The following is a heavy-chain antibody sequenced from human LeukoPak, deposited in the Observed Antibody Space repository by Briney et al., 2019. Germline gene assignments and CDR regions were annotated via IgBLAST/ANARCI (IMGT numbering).Heavy chain of an antibody. Sequence: GASVKVSCKASGSTFSSYAISWVRQAPGQGLEWMGGIIPIFGTPNYAQNFQGRVTITADTSTNTAYMELSSLRSEDTAVYYCARAAVAGYLWGYYFDYWGQGTLVTVSS. CDR3: ARAAVAGYLWGYYFDY. CDR2: IIPIFGTP. V-gene: IGHV1-69*06. CDR1: GSTFSSYA. J-gene: IGHJ4*02. D-gene: IGHD6-19*01.